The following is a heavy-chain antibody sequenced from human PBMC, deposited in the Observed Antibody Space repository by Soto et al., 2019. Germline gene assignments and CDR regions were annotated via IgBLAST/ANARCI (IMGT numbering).Heavy chain of an antibody. J-gene: IGHJ4*02. CDR3: ARQGPDVDTAMEELDY. CDR2: FYPGDSDT. Sequence: GESLKISCKGSGYSFTSYWIGWVRQMPGKGLEWMGIFYPGDSDTRYSPSFQGQVTISADKSISTAYLQWSSLNASDTAMYYCARQGPDVDTAMEELDYWGQGTLVTVSS. CDR1: GYSFTSYW. V-gene: IGHV5-51*01. D-gene: IGHD5-18*01.